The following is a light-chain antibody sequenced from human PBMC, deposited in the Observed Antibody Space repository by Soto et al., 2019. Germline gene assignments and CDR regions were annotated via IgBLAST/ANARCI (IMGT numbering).Light chain of an antibody. Sequence: EIVLTQSPGTLSLSPGERATLSCRASQSVSSSFLAWYQQKPGQTPRLLIYDASSRATGIPDRFSGSGSGTDFTLTISRLEPEDFAVYYCLQYGRLPNSFGQGTKLEIE. J-gene: IGKJ2*03. CDR2: DAS. CDR3: LQYGRLPNS. V-gene: IGKV3-20*01. CDR1: QSVSSSF.